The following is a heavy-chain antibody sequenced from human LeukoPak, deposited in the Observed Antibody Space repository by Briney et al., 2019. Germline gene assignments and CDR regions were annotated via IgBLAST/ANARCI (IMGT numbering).Heavy chain of an antibody. CDR3: ARGRAKYSSPHFDY. Sequence: GGSLRLSCSASGFTFSDYMMSWVRQAPGKGLEWLANIKYDGSEKYLVDSVKGRFTISRDNAKNSLYLQMNSLRAEDTAVYYCARGRAKYSSPHFDYWGQGTLVTVSS. V-gene: IGHV3-7*01. D-gene: IGHD6-19*01. J-gene: IGHJ4*02. CDR1: GFTFSDYM. CDR2: IKYDGSEK.